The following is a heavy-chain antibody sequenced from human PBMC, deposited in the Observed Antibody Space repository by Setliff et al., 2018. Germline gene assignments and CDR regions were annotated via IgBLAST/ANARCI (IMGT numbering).Heavy chain of an antibody. D-gene: IGHD3-22*01. CDR1: GGSIDSGDYY. CDR3: ARINFYVSSGYYYAPEL. Sequence: PSETLSLTCTVSGGSIDSGDYYWNWIRQPPGKGLEWIGYIYFSGSTNYNPSLKSRVSISVDTSKNQFSLSLNSATAADTAVYYCARINFYVSSGYYYAPELWGQGTTVTVSS. J-gene: IGHJ4*02. V-gene: IGHV4-30-4*08. CDR2: IYFSGST.